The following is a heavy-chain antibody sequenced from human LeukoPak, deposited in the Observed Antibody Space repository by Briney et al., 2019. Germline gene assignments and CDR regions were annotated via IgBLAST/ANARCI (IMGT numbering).Heavy chain of an antibody. CDR3: ARTRDFGVVINQAYYFDY. J-gene: IGHJ4*02. CDR2: INWNGGST. V-gene: IGHV3-20*04. Sequence: GGPLRLSCAASGFTFDDYGMSWVRQAPGKGLEWVSGINWNGGSTGYADSVKGRFTISRDNAKNSLYLQMNSLRAEDTALYYCARTRDFGVVINQAYYFDYWGQGTLVTVSS. D-gene: IGHD3-3*01. CDR1: GFTFDDYG.